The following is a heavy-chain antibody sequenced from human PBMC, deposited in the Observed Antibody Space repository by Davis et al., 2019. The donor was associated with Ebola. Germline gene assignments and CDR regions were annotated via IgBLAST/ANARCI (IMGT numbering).Heavy chain of an antibody. CDR1: GFTFSDYY. Sequence: PGGSLRLSCAASGFTFSDYYMSWIRQAPGKGLEWVSYISSRSTYTNYADSVKGRFSISRDNAKNSLYLQMNSLRAEDTAVYYCARFMGISMILVAGSLDMWGQGTMVTVSS. D-gene: IGHD3-22*01. CDR2: ISSRSTYT. CDR3: ARFMGISMILVAGSLDM. J-gene: IGHJ3*02. V-gene: IGHV3-11*06.